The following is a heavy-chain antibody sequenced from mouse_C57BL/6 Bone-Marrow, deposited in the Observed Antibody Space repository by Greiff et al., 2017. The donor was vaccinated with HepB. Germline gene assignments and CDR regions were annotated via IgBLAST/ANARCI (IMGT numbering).Heavy chain of an antibody. D-gene: IGHD4-1*01. Sequence: ESGPGLVKPSQSLSLTCSVTGYSITSGYYWNWIRQFPGNKLEWMGYISYDGSNNYNPSLKNRISITRDTSKNQFFLKLNSVTTEDTATYYCAREGGLTGTDFDYWGQGTTLTVSS. V-gene: IGHV3-6*01. CDR3: AREGGLTGTDFDY. CDR2: ISYDGSN. CDR1: GYSITSGYY. J-gene: IGHJ2*01.